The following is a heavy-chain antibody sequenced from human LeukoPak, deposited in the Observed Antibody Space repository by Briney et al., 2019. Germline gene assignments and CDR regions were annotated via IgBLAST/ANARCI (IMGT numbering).Heavy chain of an antibody. CDR2: IIPIFGTA. J-gene: IGHJ4*02. CDR3: ARGSRYDFWSGYYPTFDY. CDR1: GGTFSSYA. D-gene: IGHD3-3*01. Sequence: SVKVSCKASGGTFSSYAISWVRQAPGQGLEWMGGIIPIFGTANYAQKFQGRVTITTDESTSTAYMELSSLRSEDTAVYYCARGSRYDFWSGYYPTFDYWGQGTLVTVSS. V-gene: IGHV1-69*05.